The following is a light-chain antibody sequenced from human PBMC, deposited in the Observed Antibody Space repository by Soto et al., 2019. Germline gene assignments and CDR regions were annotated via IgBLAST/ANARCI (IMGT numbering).Light chain of an antibody. J-gene: IGKJ3*01. CDR3: QQYYGTPIT. CDR2: WAS. Sequence: DIVMTQSPDSLAVSLGERATINCKSSQSVLYSSNNKNYLAWYQQKPGQPPKLLIYWASTRESGVPDRFSGSGSGTDFTLTISSLQAEDVAVYYCQQYYGTPITFGPGTTVDIK. CDR1: QSVLYSSNNKNY. V-gene: IGKV4-1*01.